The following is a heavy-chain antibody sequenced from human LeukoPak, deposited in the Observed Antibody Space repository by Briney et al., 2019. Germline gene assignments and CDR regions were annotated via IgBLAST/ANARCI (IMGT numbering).Heavy chain of an antibody. Sequence: QPGRSLRLSCAASGFTFSSYAMHWVRQAPGKGLEWVAVISYDGSNKYYADSVKGRFTISRDNSKNTLYLQMNSLRAEDTAVYYCAKEGIAAAGRGYYFDYWGQGTLVTVSS. CDR3: AKEGIAAAGRGYYFDY. V-gene: IGHV3-30-3*02. CDR1: GFTFSSYA. D-gene: IGHD6-13*01. J-gene: IGHJ4*02. CDR2: ISYDGSNK.